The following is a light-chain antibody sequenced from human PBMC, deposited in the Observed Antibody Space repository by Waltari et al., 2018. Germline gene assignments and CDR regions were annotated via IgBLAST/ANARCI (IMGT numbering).Light chain of an antibody. CDR2: KAS. CDR1: QNINSW. V-gene: IGKV1-5*03. CDR3: QQYSSYSSWT. J-gene: IGKJ1*01. Sequence: DIQMTQSPSTLSASVGDRVTITCLASQNINSWLAWYQQRPGKAPRLLLYKASTLQSGVPSRFSGSGSGTEFTLTINSLQTDDFATYYCQQYSSYSSWTFGQGTQV.